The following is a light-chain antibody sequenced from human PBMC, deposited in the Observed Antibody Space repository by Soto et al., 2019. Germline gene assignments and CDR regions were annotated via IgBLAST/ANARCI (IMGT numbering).Light chain of an antibody. V-gene: IGLV2-14*01. CDR3: ISYTTSVTYV. CDR2: GVS. Sequence: QSAVTQPCSVSGSPGQSITISCTGTSSDVGGYNYVSWYQQHPGKAPKLMISGVSNRPSGVSNRFSGSKSGNTASLTISGLQTEDEADYYCISYTTSVTYVFGTGTKVTVL. CDR1: SSDVGGYNY. J-gene: IGLJ1*01.